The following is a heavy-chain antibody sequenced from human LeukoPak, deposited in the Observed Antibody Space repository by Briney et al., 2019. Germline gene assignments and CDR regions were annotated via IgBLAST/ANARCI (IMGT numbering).Heavy chain of an antibody. J-gene: IGHJ4*02. V-gene: IGHV3-11*04. Sequence: PGGSLSLSCAASGFTLSDHYMSWIRQAPGKGLEWVSYISHTGTTMYYADSVKGRFTLSRDNARKSLYLQMNSLRAEDTAVYYCARGHWGLDSWGQGTLVSVSS. D-gene: IGHD7-27*01. CDR3: ARGHWGLDS. CDR1: GFTLSDHY. CDR2: ISHTGTTM.